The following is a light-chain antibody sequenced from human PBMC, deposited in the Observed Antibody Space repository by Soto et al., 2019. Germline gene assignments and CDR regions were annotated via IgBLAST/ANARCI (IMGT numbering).Light chain of an antibody. CDR2: EVT. J-gene: IGLJ3*02. CDR1: SSDVGSYNL. Sequence: QSVLTQPASVSGSPGQSITISCTGTSSDVGSYNLVSWYQHHPGKAPELMIYEVTKRPSGVSNRSSGSKSGNTASLTISGLQAEDEGDYYCCSYADSSTLVFGGGTKVTVL. V-gene: IGLV2-23*02. CDR3: CSYADSSTLV.